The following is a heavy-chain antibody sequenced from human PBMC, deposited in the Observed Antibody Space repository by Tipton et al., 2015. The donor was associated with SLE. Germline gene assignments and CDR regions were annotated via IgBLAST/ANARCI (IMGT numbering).Heavy chain of an antibody. D-gene: IGHD2-2*01. V-gene: IGHV4-4*08. CDR2: IYTSGST. Sequence: TLSLTCTVSGGSISSYYWSWIRQPPGKGLEWIGCIYTSGSTNYNPSLKSRVTISVDTSKNQFSLKLSSVTAADTAVYYCARDRYCSSTSCQRYFDYWGQGTLVTVSS. CDR3: ARDRYCSSTSCQRYFDY. CDR1: GGSISSYY. J-gene: IGHJ4*02.